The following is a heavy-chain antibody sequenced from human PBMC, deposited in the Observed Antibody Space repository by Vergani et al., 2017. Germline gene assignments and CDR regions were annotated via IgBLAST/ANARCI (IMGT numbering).Heavy chain of an antibody. J-gene: IGHJ4*02. V-gene: IGHV3-30*18. CDR2: ISYDGSNK. CDR3: AKDFRGLNLAVAGTHFDY. D-gene: IGHD6-19*01. Sequence: QVQLVESGGGLVKPGGSLRLSCAASGFTFSSYGMHWVRQAPGKGLEWVAVISYDGSNKYYADSVKGRFTISRDNSKNTLYLQMNSLRAEDTAVYYCAKDFRGLNLAVAGTHFDYWGQGTLVTVSS. CDR1: GFTFSSYG.